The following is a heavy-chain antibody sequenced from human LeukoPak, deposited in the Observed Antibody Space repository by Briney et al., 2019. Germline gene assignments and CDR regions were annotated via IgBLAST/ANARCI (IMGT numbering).Heavy chain of an antibody. CDR1: GGSISSSSYY. J-gene: IGHJ4*02. CDR3: ASGLRTTGTATFDY. CDR2: IYYSGST. Sequence: SETLSLTCTVSGGSISSSSYYWGWIRQPPGKGLEWIGSIYYSGSTYYNPSLKSRVTISVDTSKNQFSLKLSSVTAADTAVYYCASGLRTTGTATFDYWGQGTLVTVAS. V-gene: IGHV4-39*01. D-gene: IGHD1-1*01.